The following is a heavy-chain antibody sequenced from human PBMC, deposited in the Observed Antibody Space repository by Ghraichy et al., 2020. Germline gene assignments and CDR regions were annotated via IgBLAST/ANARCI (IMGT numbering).Heavy chain of an antibody. Sequence: NIKQDGSEKYYVDSVKGRFTISRDNAKNSLYLQMNSLRAEDTAVYYCARDDYGDYGRYYYYGMDFFCQGTAATVFS. CDR2: IKQDGSEK. V-gene: IGHV3-7*03. J-gene: IGHJ6*02. D-gene: IGHD4-17*01. CDR3: ARDDYGDYGRYYYYGMDF.